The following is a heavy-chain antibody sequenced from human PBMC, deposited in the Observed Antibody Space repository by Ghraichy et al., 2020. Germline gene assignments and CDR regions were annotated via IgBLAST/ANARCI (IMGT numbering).Heavy chain of an antibody. Sequence: GGSPRLSCAASGFTFRNYVMSWVRQTPGKGLEWVSAISGNGGRTYYADSVEGRFTISRDNFKNTLSLQMNSLRAEDTAIYYCAKDDSSGYYSPFDSPYFFDYWGQGTLVTVSS. CDR2: ISGNGGRT. D-gene: IGHD3-22*01. CDR1: GFTFRNYV. J-gene: IGHJ4*02. CDR3: AKDDSSGYYSPFDSPYFFDY. V-gene: IGHV3-23*01.